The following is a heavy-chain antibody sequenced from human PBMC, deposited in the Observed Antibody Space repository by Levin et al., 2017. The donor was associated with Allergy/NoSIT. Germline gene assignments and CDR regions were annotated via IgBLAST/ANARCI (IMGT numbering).Heavy chain of an antibody. CDR2: LSSSVLPP. J-gene: IGHJ5*02. CDR3: ARVGWFRELYNWFDP. CDR1: GFIFSNFA. D-gene: IGHD3-10*01. V-gene: IGHV3-30-3*01. Sequence: PGSSLKISCAASGFIFSNFAMHWVRQAPGKGLEWVFFLSSSVLPPSSSSSFQGRFTISRDNSKNTLYLQMNSLRAEDTAVYYCARVGWFRELYNWFDPWGQGTLVTVSS.